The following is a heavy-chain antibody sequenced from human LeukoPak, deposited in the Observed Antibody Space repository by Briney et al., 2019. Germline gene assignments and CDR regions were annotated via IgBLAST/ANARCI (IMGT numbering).Heavy chain of an antibody. CDR3: ARGNLLWFGETPYYYYMDV. CDR2: INHSGST. V-gene: IGHV4-34*01. CDR1: GGSFSGYY. D-gene: IGHD3-10*01. J-gene: IGHJ6*03. Sequence: SETLSLTCAVYGGSFSGYYWSWIRQPPGKGLEWIGEINHSGSTNYNPSLKSRVTISVDTSKNQFSLKLSSVTAADTAVYYCARGNLLWFGETPYYYYMDVWGKGTTVTISS.